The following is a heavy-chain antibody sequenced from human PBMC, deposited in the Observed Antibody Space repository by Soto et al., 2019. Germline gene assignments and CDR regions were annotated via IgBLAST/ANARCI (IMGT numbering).Heavy chain of an antibody. CDR3: ARDRDELVGILPYYYGMDV. V-gene: IGHV3-48*03. J-gene: IGHJ6*02. Sequence: PGGSLRLSCAASGFTFSSYEMNWVRQAPGKGLEWVSYISSSGRTTYYADSVKGRFTISRDNAKNSLSLQMNSLRADDTAVYYCARDRDELVGILPYYYGMDVWGQGTTVTVSS. CDR1: GFTFSSYE. D-gene: IGHD2-21*01. CDR2: ISSSGRTT.